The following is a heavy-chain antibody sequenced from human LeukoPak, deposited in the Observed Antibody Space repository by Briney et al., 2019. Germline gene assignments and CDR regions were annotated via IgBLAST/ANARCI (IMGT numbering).Heavy chain of an antibody. J-gene: IGHJ5*02. CDR1: GYTFTSYD. D-gene: IGHD3-3*01. V-gene: IGHV1-8*01. CDR2: MNPNSGKT. CDR3: ARANLYDFWSGYPNWFDP. Sequence: GASVKVSCKASGYTFTSYDINWVRQATGQGLEWMGGMNPNSGKTGYAQKFQGRVTMTRNTSISTAYMELSSLRSEDTAVYYCARANLYDFWSGYPNWFDPWGQGTLVTVPS.